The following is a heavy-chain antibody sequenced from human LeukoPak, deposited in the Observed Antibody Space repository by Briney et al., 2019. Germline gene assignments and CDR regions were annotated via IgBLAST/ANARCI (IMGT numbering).Heavy chain of an antibody. D-gene: IGHD7-27*01. CDR1: GYTFTSYG. CDR2: ISAYNGNT. Sequence: ASVKVSCKASGYTFTSYGISWVRQAPGQGLEWMGWISAYNGNTNYAQKFQGRVTITADKSTSTAYMELSSLRSEDTAVYYCARSGEYYYYYMDVWGKGTTVTVSS. J-gene: IGHJ6*03. CDR3: ARSGEYYYYYMDV. V-gene: IGHV1-18*01.